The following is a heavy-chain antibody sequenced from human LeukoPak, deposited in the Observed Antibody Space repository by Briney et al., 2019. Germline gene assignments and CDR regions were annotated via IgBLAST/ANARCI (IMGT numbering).Heavy chain of an antibody. J-gene: IGHJ4*02. CDR3: ARIRSMPGYYFDY. D-gene: IGHD2/OR15-2a*01. CDR2: IDWDDDK. CDR1: GFSLNTSGMC. Sequence: SGPTLVNPPQPLXLTCTFSGFSLNTSGMCVSWIRQPSGKALEWLARIDWDDDKYYITSLKTKLTISKDTSKNQVVLTMTNMDPVDTATYYCARIRSMPGYYFDYWGQGTLVTVSS. V-gene: IGHV2-70*11.